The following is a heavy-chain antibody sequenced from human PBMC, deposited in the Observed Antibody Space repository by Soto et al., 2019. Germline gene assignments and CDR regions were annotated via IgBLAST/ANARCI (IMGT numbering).Heavy chain of an antibody. J-gene: IGHJ4*02. Sequence: ASVKVSCKASGYTFTGYYMHWVRQAPGQGLEWMGWINPNSGGTNYAQKFQGWVTMTRDTSISTAYMELSRLRSDDTAVYYCARDVEATIFGVVMPIFDYLGQGPLVTVSS. V-gene: IGHV1-2*04. CDR1: GYTFTGYY. CDR3: ARDVEATIFGVVMPIFDY. CDR2: INPNSGGT. D-gene: IGHD3-3*01.